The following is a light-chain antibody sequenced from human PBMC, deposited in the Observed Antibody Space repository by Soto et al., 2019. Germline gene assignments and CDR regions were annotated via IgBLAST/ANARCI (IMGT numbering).Light chain of an antibody. V-gene: IGKV1-5*03. CDR2: KAS. J-gene: IGKJ3*01. CDR3: QQYKSYSLFT. CDR1: QSISSW. Sequence: DIQMTQSPSTLSASVGDRVIIICRASQSISSWLAWYQQKPGKAPKLLIHKASRLQSGVPSRFSGSGSGTEFTLTISSLQPDDFATYYCQQYKSYSLFTFGPGTKVDF.